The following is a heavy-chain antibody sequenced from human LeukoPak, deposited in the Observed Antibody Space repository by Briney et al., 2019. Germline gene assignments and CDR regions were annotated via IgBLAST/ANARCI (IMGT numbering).Heavy chain of an antibody. D-gene: IGHD2-15*01. V-gene: IGHV1-69*06. J-gene: IGHJ4*02. CDR1: GGTFSSYA. CDR3: ARDCSGGSCYGA. CDR2: IIPIFGTA. Sequence: SVTVSCTASGGTFSSYAISWVRQAPGPGLELMGGIIPIFGTANYAQKFQGRVTITADKSTSTGYMELSSLRSEDTAVYYCARDCSGGSCYGAWGQGTLVTVSS.